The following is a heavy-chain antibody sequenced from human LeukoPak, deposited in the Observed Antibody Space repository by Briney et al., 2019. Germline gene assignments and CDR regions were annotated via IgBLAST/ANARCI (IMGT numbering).Heavy chain of an antibody. Sequence: ASVKVSCKASGYTFTGSYMHWVRQAPGQGLEWMGWINPNSGATNYAQNFQGRVTMTRDTSISTAYMEMSRLRSDDTAVYYCARDGSSPEXTGWDYWGQGTLVTVSS. V-gene: IGHV1-2*02. CDR3: ARDGSSPEXTGWDY. D-gene: IGHD1-26*01. CDR2: INPNSGAT. J-gene: IGHJ4*02. CDR1: GYTFTGSY.